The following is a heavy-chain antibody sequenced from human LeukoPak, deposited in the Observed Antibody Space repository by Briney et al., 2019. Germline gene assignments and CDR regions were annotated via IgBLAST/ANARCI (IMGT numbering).Heavy chain of an antibody. CDR1: GYSISSGYY. CDR3: ARELRGSGNYYYYMDV. Sequence: SETLSLTCTVSGYSISSGYYWGWIRQPAGKGLEWIGRIYTSGSTNYNPSLKSRVTISVDTSKNQFSLKLSSVTAADTAVYYCARELRGSGNYYYYMDVWGKGTTVTVSS. V-gene: IGHV4-61*02. CDR2: IYTSGST. J-gene: IGHJ6*03. D-gene: IGHD3-10*01.